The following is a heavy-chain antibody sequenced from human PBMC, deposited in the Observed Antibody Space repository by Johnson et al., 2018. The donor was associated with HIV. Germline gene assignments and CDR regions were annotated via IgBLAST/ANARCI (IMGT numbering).Heavy chain of an antibody. CDR1: GFTFSSYA. CDR2: ISYDGSNK. CDR3: VRRFYDSSAFDV. Sequence: QVQLVESGGGVVQPGGSLRLSCAASGFTFSSYAMHWVRQAPGKGLEWVAVISYDGSNKYFTDSVRGRFTISRANSRNTLFLQMNSLRAEDTAMYFCVRRFYDSSAFDVWGQGTLVTVSS. D-gene: IGHD3-22*01. J-gene: IGHJ3*01. V-gene: IGHV3-30*04.